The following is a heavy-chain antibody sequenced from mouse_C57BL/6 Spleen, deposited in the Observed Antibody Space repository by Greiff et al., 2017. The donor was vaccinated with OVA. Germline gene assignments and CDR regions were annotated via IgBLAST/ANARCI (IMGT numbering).Heavy chain of an antibody. J-gene: IGHJ2*01. V-gene: IGHV1-15*01. CDR1: GYTFTDYE. CDR2: IDPETGGT. D-gene: IGHD2-1*01. Sequence: VQLVESGAELVRPGASVTLSCKASGYTFTDYEMHWVKQTPVHGLEWIGAIDPETGGTAYNQKFKGKAILTADKSSSTAYMELRSLTSEDSAVYYCSNYGYWGQGTTLTVSS. CDR3: SNYGY.